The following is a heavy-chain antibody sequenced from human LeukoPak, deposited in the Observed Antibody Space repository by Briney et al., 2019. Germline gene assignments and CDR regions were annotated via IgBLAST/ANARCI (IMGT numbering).Heavy chain of an antibody. D-gene: IGHD3-22*01. Sequence: SSETLSLTCTVSGGSISSYYWSWIRQPPGKGLEWVSRINPDGSTTTYADSVKGRFTISRDNAKNTVYLQMNSLRAEDTAVYYCARVLSGSWDWFDPWGQGTLVTVSS. CDR2: INPDGSTT. V-gene: IGHV3-74*01. J-gene: IGHJ5*02. CDR3: ARVLSGSWDWFDP. CDR1: GGSISSYY.